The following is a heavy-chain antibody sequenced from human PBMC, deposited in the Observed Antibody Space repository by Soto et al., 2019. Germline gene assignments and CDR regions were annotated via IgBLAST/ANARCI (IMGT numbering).Heavy chain of an antibody. CDR3: TKDHYYYDFSLDDS. J-gene: IGHJ5*02. CDR2: VSYDGSIE. CDR1: GFTFSSYA. V-gene: IGHV3-30*04. Sequence: EHLVESGGGVVQPGRSLRLSCTGSGFTFSSYAMHWVRLAPGKGLAWVAVVSYDGSIENYADSVRGRFTISKDNSKNTVFLQINSLKVEDTAVYYCTKDHYYYDFSLDDSWGQGTLVTVSS. D-gene: IGHD3-16*01.